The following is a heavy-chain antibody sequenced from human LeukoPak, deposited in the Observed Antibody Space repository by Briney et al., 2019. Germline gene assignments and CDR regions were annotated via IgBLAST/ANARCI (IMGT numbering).Heavy chain of an antibody. V-gene: IGHV3-66*01. CDR2: IYSGGST. CDR3: ASFVTMIVPEAFDI. J-gene: IGHJ3*02. CDR1: GFTVSSNY. D-gene: IGHD3-22*01. Sequence: GGSLRLSCAASGFTVSSNYMSWVRQAPGKGLEWVSVIYSGGSTYYADSVKGRFTISRDNSKNTLYLQMNSLRAEDTAVYYCASFVTMIVPEAFDIWGQGTMVTVSS.